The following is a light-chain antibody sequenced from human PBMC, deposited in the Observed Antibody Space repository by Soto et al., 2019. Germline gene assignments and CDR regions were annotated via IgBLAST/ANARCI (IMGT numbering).Light chain of an antibody. CDR1: QSLLHSNGYNY. CDR3: MQALQTPIT. Sequence: DIVMTQSPLSLPVTPGEPASISCRSSQSLLHSNGYNYLDWYLQKPGQSPQLLIYLGTNRASGVPDRFSGSGSGTDFTLKISRVEADDVGFYYCMQALQTPITFGRRTKVDIK. J-gene: IGKJ3*01. V-gene: IGKV2-28*01. CDR2: LGT.